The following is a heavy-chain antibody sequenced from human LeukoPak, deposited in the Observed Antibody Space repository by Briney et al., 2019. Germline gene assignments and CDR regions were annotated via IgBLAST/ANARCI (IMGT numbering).Heavy chain of an antibody. CDR1: GYSISSGYY. J-gene: IGHJ4*02. Sequence: SETLSLTCSVSGYSISSGYYWGWIRQPPGKGLEWIGSMYHSGITYYNPSLKSRVTISVDTSKNQFSLKLSSVTAADTAVYYCVRDQRIDRKWLVHVYNRMFDYWGQGTLVTVSS. V-gene: IGHV4-38-2*02. CDR3: VRDQRIDRKWLVHVYNRMFDY. CDR2: MYHSGIT. D-gene: IGHD6-19*01.